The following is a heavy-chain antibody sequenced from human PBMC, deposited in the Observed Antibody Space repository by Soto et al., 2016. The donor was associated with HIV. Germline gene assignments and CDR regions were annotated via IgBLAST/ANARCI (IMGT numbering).Heavy chain of an antibody. Sequence: EVQLVESGGGLVQPGGSLRLSCGASGFTFSSYWMSWVRQAPGKGLEWVANIKKDGSEKKYVDSVKGRFTISRDHAKNSLSLQMNSLRVEDTAMYYXARGPLLGRYYGDYRKRWYFDSLGPGHPGLCLF. J-gene: IGHJ2*01. CDR2: IKKDGSEK. CDR3: ARGPLLGRYYGDYRKRWYFDS. V-gene: IGHV3-7*01. CDR1: GFTFSSYW. D-gene: IGHD4-17*01.